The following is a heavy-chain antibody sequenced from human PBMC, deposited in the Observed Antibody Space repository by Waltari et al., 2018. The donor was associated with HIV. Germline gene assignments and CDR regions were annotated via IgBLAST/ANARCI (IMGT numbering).Heavy chain of an antibody. Sequence: QVQLQESGPGLVKPSETLSLTCTVSGGSISSYYWSWIRQPAGKGLEWIGRIYTSGSTNYNPSLKSRVTMSVDTSKNQFSLKLSSVTAADTAVYYCARDRYCSSTSCSYNWFDPWGQGTLVTVSS. CDR2: IYTSGST. D-gene: IGHD2-2*01. V-gene: IGHV4-4*07. CDR3: ARDRYCSSTSCSYNWFDP. J-gene: IGHJ5*02. CDR1: GGSISSYY.